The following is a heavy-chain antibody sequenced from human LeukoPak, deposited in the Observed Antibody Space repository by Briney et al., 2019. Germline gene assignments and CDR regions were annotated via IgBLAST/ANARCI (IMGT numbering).Heavy chain of an antibody. V-gene: IGHV4-31*03. CDR2: IYYSGST. CDR3: ARDRVYSNPLRYYYYGMDV. Sequence: PSETLSLTCTVSGGSISSGGYYWSWIRQHPGKGLEWIGYIYYSGSTYYNPSLKSRVTISVDTSKNQFSLKLSSVTAADTAVYYCARDRVYSNPLRYYYYGMDVWGQGTTVTVSS. D-gene: IGHD4-11*01. J-gene: IGHJ6*02. CDR1: GGSISSGGYY.